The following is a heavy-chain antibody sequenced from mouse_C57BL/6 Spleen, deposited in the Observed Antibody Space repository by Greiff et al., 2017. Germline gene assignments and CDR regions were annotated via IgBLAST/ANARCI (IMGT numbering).Heavy chain of an antibody. CDR1: GYSITSGYY. J-gene: IGHJ4*01. CDR2: ISYDGSN. D-gene: IGHD3-3*01. CDR3: ARVRGWAYAMDY. V-gene: IGHV3-6*01. Sequence: ESGPGLVKPSQSLSLTCSVTGYSITSGYYWNWIRQFPGNKLEWMGYISYDGSNNYNPSLKNRISITRDTSKNQFFLKLNSVTTEDTATYYCARVRGWAYAMDYWGQGTSVTVSS.